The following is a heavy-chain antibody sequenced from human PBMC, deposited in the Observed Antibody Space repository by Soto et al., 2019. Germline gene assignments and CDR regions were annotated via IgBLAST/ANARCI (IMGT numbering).Heavy chain of an antibody. Sequence: SETLSLTCTVSGGSISSGGYYWSWIRQHPGKGLEWIGYIYYSGSTYYNPSLKSRVTISVDTSKNQFSLKLGSVTAADTAVYYCARVVINDYYDSSGYFHYWGQGTLVTVSS. V-gene: IGHV4-31*03. CDR3: ARVVINDYYDSSGYFHY. D-gene: IGHD3-22*01. CDR1: GGSISSGGYY. J-gene: IGHJ4*02. CDR2: IYYSGST.